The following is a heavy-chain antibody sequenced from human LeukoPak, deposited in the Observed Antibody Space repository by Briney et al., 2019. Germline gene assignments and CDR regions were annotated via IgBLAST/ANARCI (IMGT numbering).Heavy chain of an antibody. CDR1: GGTFGSYA. CDR2: IIPIFGTA. Sequence: SVKVSCKASGGTFGSYAISWVRQAPGQGLEWMGGIIPIFGTANYAQKFQGRVTITADESTSTAYMELSSLRSEDTAVYYCARGSRARMGSRYYYYYGMDVWGQGTTVTVSS. CDR3: ARGSRARMGSRYYYYYGMDV. D-gene: IGHD6-6*01. V-gene: IGHV1-69*13. J-gene: IGHJ6*02.